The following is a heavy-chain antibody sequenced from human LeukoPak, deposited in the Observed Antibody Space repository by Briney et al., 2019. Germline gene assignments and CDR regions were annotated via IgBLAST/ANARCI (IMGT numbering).Heavy chain of an antibody. CDR3: ARDWTRRYYGMDV. J-gene: IGHJ6*02. CDR2: ISGSGGST. D-gene: IGHD3/OR15-3a*01. Sequence: GGSLRLSCSASGFTFSSYAMSWVRQAPGKGLEWVSAISGSGGSTYYADSVKGRFTISRDNSKNTLYLQMNSLRAEDTAVYYCARDWTRRYYGMDVWGQGTTVTVSS. CDR1: GFTFSSYA. V-gene: IGHV3-23*01.